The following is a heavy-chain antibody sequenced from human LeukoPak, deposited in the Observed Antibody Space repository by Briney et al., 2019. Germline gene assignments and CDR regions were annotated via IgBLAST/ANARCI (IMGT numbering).Heavy chain of an antibody. Sequence: GESLRLSCAASGFIFSSNGMSWVRQAPGKGLDWVSSTGSGGKDTYYADSVKGRFTISRDNSKNTFYLQMNSLRAEDTAVYYCAVAKVDYWGQGTLVTVSS. CDR1: GFIFSSNG. CDR2: TGSGGKDT. D-gene: IGHD5-12*01. CDR3: AVAKVDY. J-gene: IGHJ4*02. V-gene: IGHV3-23*01.